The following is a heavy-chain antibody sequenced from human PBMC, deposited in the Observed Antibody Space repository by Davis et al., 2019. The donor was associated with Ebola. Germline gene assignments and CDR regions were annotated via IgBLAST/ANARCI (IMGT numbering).Heavy chain of an antibody. CDR1: GFTFSSYW. Sequence: GESLKIPCAASGFTFSSYWMSWVRQAPGKGLEWVANIKQDGSEKYYVDSVKGRFTISRDNAKNSLYLQMNSLRAEDTAVYYCARDITRITIFGVGGQGTLVTVSS. CDR3: ARDITRITIFGV. CDR2: IKQDGSEK. V-gene: IGHV3-7*01. D-gene: IGHD3-3*01. J-gene: IGHJ4*02.